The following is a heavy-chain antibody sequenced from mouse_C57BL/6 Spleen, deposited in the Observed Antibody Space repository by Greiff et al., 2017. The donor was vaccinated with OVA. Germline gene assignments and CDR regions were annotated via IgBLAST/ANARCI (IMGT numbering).Heavy chain of an antibody. CDR2: IYPSDSET. CDR1: GYTFTSYW. V-gene: IGHV1-61*01. J-gene: IGHJ2*01. Sequence: QVQLQQPGAELVRPGSSVKLSCKASGYTFTSYWMDWVKQRPGQGLEWIGNIYPSDSETNYNQKFKDKATLTVDKSSSTAYMQLSSLTSEDSAVYYCASAQPHFDYWGQGTTLTVSS. CDR3: ASAQPHFDY. D-gene: IGHD3-2*02.